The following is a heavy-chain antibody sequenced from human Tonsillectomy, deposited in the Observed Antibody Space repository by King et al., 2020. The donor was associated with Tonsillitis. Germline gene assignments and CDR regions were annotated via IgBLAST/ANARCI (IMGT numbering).Heavy chain of an antibody. J-gene: IGHJ4*02. CDR1: GGSVSSGSCS. Sequence: VQLQESGPGLVKPSETLSLTCTVSGGSVSSGSCSWSWIRQPPGKGLEWIGNIYYSGSTNYNPSLKSRVTILVDTSKNQFSLKLSSVTAADTAVYYCARDYPHDSSGSHGIFDYWGQGTLVTVSS. V-gene: IGHV4-61*01. CDR2: IYYSGST. CDR3: ARDYPHDSSGSHGIFDY. D-gene: IGHD3-22*01.